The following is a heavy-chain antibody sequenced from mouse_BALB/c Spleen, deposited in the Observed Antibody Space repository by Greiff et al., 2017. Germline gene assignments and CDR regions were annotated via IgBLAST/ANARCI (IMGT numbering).Heavy chain of an antibody. D-gene: IGHD1-1*01. Sequence: QVQLQQSGAELVRPGTSVKVSCKASGYAFTNYLIEWVKQRPGQGLEWIGVINPGSGGTNYNEKFKGKATLTADKSSSTAYMQLSSLTSDDSAVYFCARSTVVEAMDYWGQGTSVTVSS. CDR1: GYAFTNYL. CDR3: ARSTVVEAMDY. J-gene: IGHJ4*01. CDR2: INPGSGGT. V-gene: IGHV1-54*01.